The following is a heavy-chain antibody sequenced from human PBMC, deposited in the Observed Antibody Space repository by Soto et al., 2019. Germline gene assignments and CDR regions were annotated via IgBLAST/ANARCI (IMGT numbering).Heavy chain of an antibody. V-gene: IGHV1-3*01. CDR2: INGGNGDT. D-gene: IGHD6-19*01. CDR1: GYIFTSYK. J-gene: IGHJ6*02. CDR3: ARDDIPGRAVAIYGMDV. Sequence: ASVKVSCKASGYIFTSYKMHWVRQTPGQRLEWMGWINGGNGDTKYSQKFQGRVTITSDTSASTAYMEVSSLRAEDTAVYYCARDDIPGRAVAIYGMDVWGQGTTVTVSS.